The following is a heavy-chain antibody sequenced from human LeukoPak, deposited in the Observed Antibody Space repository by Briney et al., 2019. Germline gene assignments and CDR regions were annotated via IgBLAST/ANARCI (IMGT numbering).Heavy chain of an antibody. CDR1: GFRFSSHA. V-gene: IGHV3-23*01. CDR3: AKEPAPYRSGWYWIH. CDR2: FGGSGGST. Sequence: SLKLSCATSGFRFSSHAKSWVSQAQGKRLDRVSAFGGSGGSTYYTESVKGRFTISRDNSKNTLYLQTNSLRVEDTAVYYCAKEPAPYRSGWYWIHWGQGTLVTVSS. J-gene: IGHJ4*02. D-gene: IGHD6-19*01.